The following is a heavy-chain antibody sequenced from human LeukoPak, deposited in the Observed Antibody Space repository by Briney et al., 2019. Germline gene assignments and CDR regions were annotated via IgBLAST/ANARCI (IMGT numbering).Heavy chain of an antibody. D-gene: IGHD7-27*01. CDR1: GASVSGYY. Sequence: SETLSLTCRVSGASVSGYYWSWIRQPPGKGLEWIGHMYYSGGTTYNPSLKSRVSISLDTSKKHFSLKLSSVTAADTAVYYCAGTGLFFDYWSQGTLVTVSS. J-gene: IGHJ4*02. CDR3: AGTGLFFDY. CDR2: MYYSGGT. V-gene: IGHV4-59*02.